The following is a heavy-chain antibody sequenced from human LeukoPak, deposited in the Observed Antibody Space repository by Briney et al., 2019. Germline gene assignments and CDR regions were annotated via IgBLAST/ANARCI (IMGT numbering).Heavy chain of an antibody. Sequence: ASVKVSCKASGYTFTDYYMHWVRQAPGQGLEWMGWINPNSGGTNYAQKFQGRVTMTRDTSISTAYMELSRLRSDDTAVYYCARDPEQWLVPSGVDYWGQGTLVTVSS. J-gene: IGHJ4*02. CDR3: ARDPEQWLVPSGVDY. CDR1: GYTFTDYY. CDR2: INPNSGGT. D-gene: IGHD6-19*01. V-gene: IGHV1-2*02.